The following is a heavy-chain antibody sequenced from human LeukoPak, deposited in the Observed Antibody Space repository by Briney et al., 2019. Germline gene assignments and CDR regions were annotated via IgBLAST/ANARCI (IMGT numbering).Heavy chain of an antibody. J-gene: IGHJ4*02. CDR1: GYTFSGSY. CDR3: ASGFRRAAPDY. D-gene: IGHD6-6*01. V-gene: IGHV1-2*06. Sequence: RASVKVSCKASGYTFSGSYIHWVRQAPGQGLEWMGRINPNSGGTNYAQKFRGRVTMTRDTSISTAYMELSRLRSDDTAVYYCASGFRRAAPDYWGQGTLVTVSS. CDR2: INPNSGGT.